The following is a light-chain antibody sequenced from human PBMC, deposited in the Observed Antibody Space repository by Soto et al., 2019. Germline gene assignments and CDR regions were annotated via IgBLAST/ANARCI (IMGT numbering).Light chain of an antibody. CDR2: GVT. J-gene: IGLJ3*02. CDR3: SSYAASNNFYFV. Sequence: QSALTQPPSASGSPGQSVTISCTGTSSDVGGYNYVSWYQQYPGRAPKLMIYGVTKRPSGVPDRFSGSKSGNTASLTVSGLQAEDEADYSCSSYAASNNFYFVFGGGTKLTVL. CDR1: SSDVGGYNY. V-gene: IGLV2-8*01.